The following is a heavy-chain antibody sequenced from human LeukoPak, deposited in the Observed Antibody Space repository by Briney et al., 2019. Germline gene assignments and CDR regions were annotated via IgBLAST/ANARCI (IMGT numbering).Heavy chain of an antibody. V-gene: IGHV4-4*07. Sequence: KPSETLSLTCTVSGDSISSYYWSWIRQSAGKGLEWIGRIYSSGSTDYNPSLKSRVTISVDTSKNQFSLKLSSVTAADTAVYYCARGGGSTDYYDSSGYFWGQGTLVTVSS. CDR1: GDSISSYY. CDR3: ARGGGSTDYYDSSGYF. J-gene: IGHJ4*02. CDR2: IYSSGST. D-gene: IGHD3-22*01.